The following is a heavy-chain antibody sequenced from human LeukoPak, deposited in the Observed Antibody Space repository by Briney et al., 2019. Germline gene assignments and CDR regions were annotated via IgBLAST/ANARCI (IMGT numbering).Heavy chain of an antibody. J-gene: IGHJ4*02. V-gene: IGHV3-30*02. Sequence: PGGSLRLSCAASGFTFSSYGMHWVRQAPGKGLEWVAFIRYDGSNKYYADSVKGRFTISRDNSKNTLYLQMNSLRAEDTAVYYCARDSGERGSGSYLIAYWGQGTLVTVSS. D-gene: IGHD3-10*01. CDR1: GFTFSSYG. CDR3: ARDSGERGSGSYLIAY. CDR2: IRYDGSNK.